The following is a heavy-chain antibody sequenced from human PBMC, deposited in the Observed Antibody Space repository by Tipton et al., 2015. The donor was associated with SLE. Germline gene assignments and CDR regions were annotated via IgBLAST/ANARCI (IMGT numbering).Heavy chain of an antibody. D-gene: IGHD3-22*01. CDR1: GDSISSYY. Sequence: TLSLTCTVSGDSISSYYWNWIRQPPGKGLEWLGYVYYSGGTNYNPSLKSRVTISVDTSKNQFSLNLSSVTAADTAVYYCARDTDRGSSAYAGAFDFWGQGTVVTVSS. CDR2: VYYSGGT. CDR3: ARDTDRGSSAYAGAFDF. J-gene: IGHJ3*01. V-gene: IGHV4-59*12.